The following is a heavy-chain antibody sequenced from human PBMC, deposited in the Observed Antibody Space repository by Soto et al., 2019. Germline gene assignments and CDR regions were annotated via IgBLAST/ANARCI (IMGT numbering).Heavy chain of an antibody. D-gene: IGHD6-19*01. CDR3: ARGATGGWYNWFDP. CDR2: IIPIFGTA. Sequence: GASVKVSCKASGGTFSSYASSWVRQAPGQGLEWMGGIIPIFGTANYAQKFQGRVTITADESTSTAYMELSSLRSEDTAVYYCARGATGGWYNWFDPWGQGTLVTVSS. CDR1: GGTFSSYA. V-gene: IGHV1-69*13. J-gene: IGHJ5*02.